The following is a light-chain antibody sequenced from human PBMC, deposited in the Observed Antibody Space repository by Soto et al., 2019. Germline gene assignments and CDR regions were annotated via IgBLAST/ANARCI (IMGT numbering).Light chain of an antibody. V-gene: IGKV3-20*01. J-gene: IGKJ1*01. CDR1: QSVSNY. CDR3: HQYGGSPQT. CDR2: GAS. Sequence: ELVVTQSPGTLSLSPGERATLSCRASQSVSNYLAWYQRKPGQAPRLLIYGASSRATGIPDRFSGSGSGTDFTLTISRLEPEDFAVYYCHQYGGSPQTFGQGTKV.